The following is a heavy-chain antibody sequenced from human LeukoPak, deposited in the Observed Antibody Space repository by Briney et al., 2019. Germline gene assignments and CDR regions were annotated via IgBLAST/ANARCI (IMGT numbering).Heavy chain of an antibody. CDR1: GFAFSNYV. Sequence: NPGGSLRLSCTASGFAFSNYVMSWVRQAPGKGLEWVSSINSNGDFIYYSDSVKGRFSISRDSARNSVYLQMNSLRAEDTAVYYCARGLGYFDWLFLYWGQGTLLTVSS. V-gene: IGHV3-21*06. CDR3: ARGLGYFDWLFLY. CDR2: INSNGDFI. D-gene: IGHD3-9*01. J-gene: IGHJ4*02.